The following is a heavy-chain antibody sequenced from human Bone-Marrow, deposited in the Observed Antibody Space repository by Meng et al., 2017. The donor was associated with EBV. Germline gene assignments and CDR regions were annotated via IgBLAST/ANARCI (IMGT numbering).Heavy chain of an antibody. D-gene: IGHD3-9*01. Sequence: QGLVQQWGAGLLKPSEPLSLTCVVNGGSLSGFSWSWIRQAPGKGLEWIGEIKHSGSTNYKPSLKNRVTISVDPSKNQFSLRLSSVTAADTAVYYCARATGGSTGYFRWGQGTLVTVFS. CDR2: IKHSGST. J-gene: IGHJ4*02. V-gene: IGHV4-34*01. CDR3: ARATGGSTGYFR. CDR1: GGSLSGFS.